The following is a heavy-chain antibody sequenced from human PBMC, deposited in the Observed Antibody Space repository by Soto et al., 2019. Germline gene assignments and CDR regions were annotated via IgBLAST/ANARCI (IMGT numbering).Heavy chain of an antibody. J-gene: IGHJ4*02. CDR1: GFTFSSYG. D-gene: IGHD1-26*01. CDR2: ISYDGSNK. Sequence: HPGGSLRLSCAAPGFTFSSYGMHWVRQAPGKGLEWVAVISYDGSNKYYADSVKGRFTTSRDNSKNTLYLQMNSLRAEDTAVYYCAKDFQPGIVGATDPPPYFDYWGQGTLVTVSS. CDR3: AKDFQPGIVGATDPPPYFDY. V-gene: IGHV3-30*18.